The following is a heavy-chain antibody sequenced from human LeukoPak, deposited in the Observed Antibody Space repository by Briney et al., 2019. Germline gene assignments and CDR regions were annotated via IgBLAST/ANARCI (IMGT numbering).Heavy chain of an antibody. CDR1: GGSISSADSY. CDR2: IYSSGST. CDR3: ARDQLGGLLYDI. V-gene: IGHV4-30-4*01. D-gene: IGHD5-24*01. J-gene: IGHJ3*02. Sequence: PSETLSLTCTVSGGSISSADSYWSWVRQPPGKGLEWIGYIYSSGSTYYNPSLKSRVTISMDRSKNQFSLQLNSVTPEDTAVYYCARDQLGGLLYDIWGQGTMVTVSS.